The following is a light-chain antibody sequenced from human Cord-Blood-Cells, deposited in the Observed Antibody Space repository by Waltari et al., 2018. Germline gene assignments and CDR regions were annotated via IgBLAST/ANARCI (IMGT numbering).Light chain of an antibody. V-gene: IGKV4-1*01. Sequence: DIVMTQSPDPLAVSLGERATINCKYSQSVLYSSNNKNYLAWYQQKPGQPPKLLIYWASTREAGVPDRFSGSGSGTDITLTSSSLHAEDVAVYYCQQYYSTPLTFGPGTKVDIK. CDR3: QQYYSTPLT. J-gene: IGKJ3*01. CDR2: WAS. CDR1: QSVLYSSNNKNY.